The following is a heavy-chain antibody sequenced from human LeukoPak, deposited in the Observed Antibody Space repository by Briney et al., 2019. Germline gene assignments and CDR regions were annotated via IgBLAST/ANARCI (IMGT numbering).Heavy chain of an antibody. J-gene: IGHJ6*02. CDR3: ARVPTTMVRGVTKTYYYYGMDV. Sequence: SETLSLTCTVSGGSISSYYWSWIRQPPGKGLEWIGYIYYSGSTNYNPSLKSRVTISVDTSKNQFSLKLSSVTAADTAVYYCARVPTTMVRGVTKTYYYYGMDVWGRGTTVTVSS. CDR1: GGSISSYY. V-gene: IGHV4-59*01. CDR2: IYYSGST. D-gene: IGHD3-10*01.